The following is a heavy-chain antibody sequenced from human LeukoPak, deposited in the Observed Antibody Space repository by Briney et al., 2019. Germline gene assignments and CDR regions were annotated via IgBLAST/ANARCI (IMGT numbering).Heavy chain of an antibody. Sequence: PGGSLRLSCAASGFTFSTYWMSWVRQAPGKGLEWVANIKQDGSEKDYVDSVKGRFTISRDNAKNSLYLQMNSLRAEDTAVYYCARDFYDTSGYYYDYWGQGTLVTVSS. CDR2: IKQDGSEK. J-gene: IGHJ4*02. CDR3: ARDFYDTSGYYYDY. V-gene: IGHV3-7*01. CDR1: GFTFSTYW. D-gene: IGHD3-22*01.